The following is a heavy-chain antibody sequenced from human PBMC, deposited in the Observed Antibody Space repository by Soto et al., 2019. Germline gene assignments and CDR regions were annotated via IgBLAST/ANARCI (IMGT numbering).Heavy chain of an antibody. J-gene: IGHJ4*02. CDR1: GFTFSSYW. CDR3: AKSISAIPGDS. CDR2: IKQAGSEI. V-gene: IGHV3-7*05. Sequence: EVQLVESGGGLVQSGGSLRLSCAASGFTFSSYWMSWVRQGPGKGPEWVANIKQAGSEIYYVDSVKGRFTISRDNAKSSLYLQMTSLRAEDTAVYHCAKSISAIPGDSWGQGTLVTVSS. D-gene: IGHD2-2*01.